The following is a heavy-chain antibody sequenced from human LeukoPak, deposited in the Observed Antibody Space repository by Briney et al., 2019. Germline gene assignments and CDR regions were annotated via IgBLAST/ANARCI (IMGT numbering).Heavy chain of an antibody. CDR2: IYPTDSDT. V-gene: IGHV5-51*01. D-gene: IGHD6-13*01. J-gene: IGHJ5*02. CDR3: ARMGLIAAAGWDVKWYWFDP. CDR1: GYRFTNYW. Sequence: GESLKISCQASGYRFTNYWIGWVRQLPGKGLEWMGIIYPTDSDTRYSPSFQGQVTISIDKSISTAYLQWRSLKASDTAMYYCARMGLIAAAGWDVKWYWFDPWGQGTLVTVSS.